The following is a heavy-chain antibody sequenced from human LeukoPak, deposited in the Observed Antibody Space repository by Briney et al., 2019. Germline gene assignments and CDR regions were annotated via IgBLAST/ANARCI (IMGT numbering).Heavy chain of an antibody. CDR3: AKVAVRGLNYFDY. Sequence: PGGSLRLSCAASGFTLSSYGIHWVRQAPGKGLEWVAAVSNDGNNKYYADSVKGRFTISRDNSKSTLFLQMDSLRDEDSAVYSCAKVAVRGLNYFDYWGQGTLVTVSS. J-gene: IGHJ4*02. CDR1: GFTLSSYG. V-gene: IGHV3-30*18. CDR2: VSNDGNNK.